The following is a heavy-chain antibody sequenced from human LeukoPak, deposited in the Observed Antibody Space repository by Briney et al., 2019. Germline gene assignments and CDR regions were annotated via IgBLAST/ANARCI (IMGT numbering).Heavy chain of an antibody. V-gene: IGHV3-43*02. J-gene: IGHJ4*02. CDR1: GFIFHHYA. CDR2: ISGDGDRR. Sequence: GGSLRLSCAASGFIFHHYAMHWVRQAPGRSPEWLSLISGDGDRRDYAESVKGRFTISRDNSKNSLSLQMNSLTSEDTAFYYCAKGDGVLADHWGQGTLVTVSS. CDR3: AKGDGVLADH. D-gene: IGHD2-21*02.